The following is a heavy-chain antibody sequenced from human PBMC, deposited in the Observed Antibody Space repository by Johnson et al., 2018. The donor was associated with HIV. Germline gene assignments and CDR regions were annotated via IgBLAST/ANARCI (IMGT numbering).Heavy chain of an antibody. CDR3: ARRYCSSTSCYKGRAFDI. Sequence: QVQLVESGGGVVQPGGSLRLSCAASGFTFSTYSMHWVRQAPGMRLEWVAVISYDGSNKYYSDSVKGRFTISRDNSKNTVYLQMNSLRAEDTAVYYCARRYCSSTSCYKGRAFDIWGQGTMVTVSS. D-gene: IGHD2-2*02. CDR2: ISYDGSNK. V-gene: IGHV3-30*14. CDR1: GFTFSTYS. J-gene: IGHJ3*02.